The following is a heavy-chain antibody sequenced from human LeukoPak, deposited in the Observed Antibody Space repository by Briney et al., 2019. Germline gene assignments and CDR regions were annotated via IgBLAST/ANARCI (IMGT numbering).Heavy chain of an antibody. Sequence: PGGSLRLSCAASGFTFDDYGMSWVRQAPGKGLEWVSGINWNGGSTGYADSVKGRFTISRDNAKNSLYLQMNSLRAEDTALYYCARVPLDGSYLEKSYYFDYWGQGTLVTVSS. CDR3: ARVPLDGSYLEKSYYFDY. V-gene: IGHV3-20*04. CDR2: INWNGGST. J-gene: IGHJ4*02. CDR1: GFTFDDYG. D-gene: IGHD1-26*01.